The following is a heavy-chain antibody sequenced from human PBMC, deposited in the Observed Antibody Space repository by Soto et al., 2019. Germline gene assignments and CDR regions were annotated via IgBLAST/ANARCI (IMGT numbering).Heavy chain of an antibody. J-gene: IGHJ5*02. D-gene: IGHD6-19*01. V-gene: IGHV4-61*01. CDR1: GGSVSSGSYH. Sequence: QVQLQESGPGLVKPSETLSLTCTVSGGSVSSGSYHWGWIPQPPGKGLEWIGYIYHSGSTNYNPSLKSRVTISVDTSKNQFSLSLTSVTAADTAVYYCARLSAAWFDPWGQGTLVTVAS. CDR3: ARLSAAWFDP. CDR2: IYHSGST.